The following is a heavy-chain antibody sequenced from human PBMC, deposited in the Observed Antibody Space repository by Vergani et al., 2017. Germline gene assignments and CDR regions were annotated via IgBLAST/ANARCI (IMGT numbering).Heavy chain of an antibody. Sequence: QVQLVQSGAEVKKPGASVKVSCKVSGYTLTELSMHWVRQAPGKGLEWMGGFDPEDGETIYAQKFQGRVTMTEDTSTDTAYMELSSLRSEDTAVYYWATDSARKGIAAAGQGRGYYYYYYGMDVWGQGTTVTVSS. CDR2: FDPEDGET. CDR3: ATDSARKGIAAAGQGRGYYYYYYGMDV. J-gene: IGHJ6*02. CDR1: GYTLTELS. D-gene: IGHD6-13*01. V-gene: IGHV1-24*01.